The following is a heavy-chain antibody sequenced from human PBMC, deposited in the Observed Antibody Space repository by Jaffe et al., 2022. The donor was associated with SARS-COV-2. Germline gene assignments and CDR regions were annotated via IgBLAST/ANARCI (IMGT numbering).Heavy chain of an antibody. J-gene: IGHJ5*02. CDR3: ASSSWQNWFDP. CDR2: IYTSGST. Sequence: QVQLQESGPGLVRPSQTLSLTCTVSGGSISSGSYYWSWIRQPAGKGLEWIGRIYTSGSTNYSPSLKSRVTISVDTSKNQFSLKLSSVTAADTAVYYCASSSWQNWFDPWGQGTLVTVSS. CDR1: GGSISSGSYY. V-gene: IGHV4-61*02. D-gene: IGHD2-15*01.